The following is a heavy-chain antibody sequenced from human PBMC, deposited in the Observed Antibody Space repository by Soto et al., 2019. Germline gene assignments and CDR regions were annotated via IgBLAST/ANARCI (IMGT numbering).Heavy chain of an antibody. D-gene: IGHD3-22*01. CDR3: AREPGLGVSYYYVNYFDY. CDR1: GGTFSSYA. V-gene: IGHV1-69*13. CDR2: IIPIFGTA. Sequence: SVKVSCKASGGTFSSYAISWVRQAPGQGLEWMGGIIPIFGTANYAQKFQGRVTITADESTSTAYMELSSLRSEDTAVYYCAREPGLGVSYYYVNYFDYWGQGTLVTVSS. J-gene: IGHJ4*02.